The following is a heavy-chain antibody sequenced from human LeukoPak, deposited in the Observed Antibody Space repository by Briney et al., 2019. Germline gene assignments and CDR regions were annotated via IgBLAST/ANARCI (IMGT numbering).Heavy chain of an antibody. CDR1: GGSISSYY. V-gene: IGHV4-4*07. CDR2: IYTSGST. J-gene: IGHJ4*02. D-gene: IGHD6-6*01. CDR3: ARSYSSSSPFDY. Sequence: SETLSLSCTVSGGSISSYYWSWIRQPAGKGLEWIGRIYTSGSTNYNPSLKSRVTMSVDTSKNQFSLKLSSVTAADTAVYYCARSYSSSSPFDYWGQGTLVTVSS.